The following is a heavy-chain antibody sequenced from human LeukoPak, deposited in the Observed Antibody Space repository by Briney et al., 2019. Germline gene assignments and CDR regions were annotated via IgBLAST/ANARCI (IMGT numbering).Heavy chain of an antibody. J-gene: IGHJ4*02. CDR3: ASADSPTNYDFWSGYYGGRDY. D-gene: IGHD3-3*01. CDR2: ISSSSSSI. V-gene: IGHV3-48*04. Sequence: PGGSLRLSCAGSGFTFSSYSMNWVRQAPGKGLEWISYISSSSSSIYYAGSVKGRFTISRDNAKNSLYLQMNSLRAEDTAVYYCASADSPTNYDFWSGYYGGRDYWGQGTLVTVSS. CDR1: GFTFSSYS.